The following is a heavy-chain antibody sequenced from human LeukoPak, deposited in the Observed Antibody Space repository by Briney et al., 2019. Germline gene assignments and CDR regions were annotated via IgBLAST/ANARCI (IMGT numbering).Heavy chain of an antibody. D-gene: IGHD6-19*01. CDR3: ARDVDARIDVRQTSIAVAGFDY. J-gene: IGHJ4*02. CDR1: GYTFTKYG. CDR2: ISTDNGNT. V-gene: IGHV1-18*01. Sequence: ASVKVSCKASGYTFTKYGISWVRQAPGQGLEWMGWISTDNGNTKYAPKVQDRVTMTRNTSISTAYMELSSLRSEDTAVYYCARDVDARIDVRQTSIAVAGFDYWGQGTLVTVSS.